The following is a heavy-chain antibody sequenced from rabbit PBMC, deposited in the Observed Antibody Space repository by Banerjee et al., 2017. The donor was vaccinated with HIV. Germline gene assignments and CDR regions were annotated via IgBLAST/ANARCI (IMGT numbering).Heavy chain of an antibody. CDR2: IYTGSGST. Sequence: QQQLVESGGGLVKPGASLTLTCTASGFSFSSNTMCWVRQAPGKRPEWIGCIYTGSGSTYYASWAKGRFTISKTSSTTVTLQMTSLTAADTATYFCARDFAGYVDFAGANLWGPGTLVTVS. CDR3: ARDFAGYVDFAGANL. V-gene: IGHV1S45*01. D-gene: IGHD6-1*01. J-gene: IGHJ4*01. CDR1: GFSFSSNT.